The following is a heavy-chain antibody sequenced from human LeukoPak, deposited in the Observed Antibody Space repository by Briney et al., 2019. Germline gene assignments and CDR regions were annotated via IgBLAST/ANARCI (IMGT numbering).Heavy chain of an antibody. J-gene: IGHJ4*02. V-gene: IGHV4-59*08. Sequence: SETLSLTCSVSGGSISSYYWSWIRQPPGKGLEWIGYIYYSGRTSYNPSLKSRVPISVDPSKNQFSLRLSSVTAADTAVYYCARQTGSGLFILPGGQGTLVTVSS. CDR3: ARQTGSGLFILP. CDR1: GGSISSYY. CDR2: IYYSGRT. D-gene: IGHD3/OR15-3a*01.